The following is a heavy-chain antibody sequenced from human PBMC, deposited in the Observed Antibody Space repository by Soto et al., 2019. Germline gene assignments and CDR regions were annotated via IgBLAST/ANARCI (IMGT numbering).Heavy chain of an antibody. CDR2: IYHSGST. J-gene: IGHJ5*02. Sequence: PSETLSLTCTVSGGSISTYYWSWIRQPPGKGLEWIGYIYHSGSTYYNPSLKSRVTISVDTSKNQFSLKLNSVTAADTAVYYCARESAGSGKNNWFDPCGQGTLVTVSS. CDR1: GGSISTYY. CDR3: ARESAGSGKNNWFDP. D-gene: IGHD3-10*01. V-gene: IGHV4-59*01.